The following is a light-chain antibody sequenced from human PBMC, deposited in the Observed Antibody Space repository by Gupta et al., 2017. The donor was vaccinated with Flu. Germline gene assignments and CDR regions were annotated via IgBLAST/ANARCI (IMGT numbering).Light chain of an antibody. CDR3: QQEGCSPRT. CDR1: QSVCYSPKNKNY. J-gene: IGKJ1*01. CDR2: WAS. V-gene: IGKV4-1*01. Sequence: DIVLTQSPDSLAVSLGERATINCKSSQSVCYSPKNKNYLAWYQHKPGQSPKLLIYWASTRESGVPDRFSGSGSGTDFTLSISSLQAEDVAVYYCQQEGCSPRTFGQGTKVEIK.